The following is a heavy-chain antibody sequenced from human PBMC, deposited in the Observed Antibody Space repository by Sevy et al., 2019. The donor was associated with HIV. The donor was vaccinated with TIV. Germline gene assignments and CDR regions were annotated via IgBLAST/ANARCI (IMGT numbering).Heavy chain of an antibody. Sequence: ASVKVSCKASGYTFTNYYMHWVRQAPGQGLEWMGIINPSDVSTVYARKFQGRVTMTSDTSTSTVYRELSSLRSDDTAVYYCGRTTPRGGFDHWGQGALVTASS. J-gene: IGHJ4*02. V-gene: IGHV1-46*03. CDR3: GRTTPRGGFDH. CDR1: GYTFTNYY. D-gene: IGHD1-1*01. CDR2: INPSDVST.